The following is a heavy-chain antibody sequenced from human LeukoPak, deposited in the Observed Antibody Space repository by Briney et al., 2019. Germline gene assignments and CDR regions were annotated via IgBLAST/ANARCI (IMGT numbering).Heavy chain of an antibody. V-gene: IGHV4-61*01. CDR1: GGSVSSGSYY. CDR3: ARETGDRVAFDS. CDR2: IYYSGST. Sequence: SETLSLTCTVSGGSVSSGSYYWRWIRQPPGKGLEWIGYIYYSGSTNYNPSLKSRVTISVDTSKNQFSLKLSSVTAADTAVYYCARETGDRVAFDSWGQGTMVTVSS. D-gene: IGHD3-10*01. J-gene: IGHJ3*02.